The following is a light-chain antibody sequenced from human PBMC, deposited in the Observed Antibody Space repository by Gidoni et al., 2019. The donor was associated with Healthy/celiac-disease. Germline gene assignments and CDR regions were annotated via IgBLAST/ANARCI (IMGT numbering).Light chain of an antibody. CDR1: QSISIW. V-gene: IGKV1-5*03. J-gene: IGKJ1*01. CDR2: KAS. Sequence: DIQMTQSPSTLSASVGDRVTITCRASQSISIWLAWYQQKPGKAPKLLIYKASSLERGVPSRFSGSGSGTELTLTIRSLQPDDFATYYCQQYNSYSWTFGQGTKVEIK. CDR3: QQYNSYSWT.